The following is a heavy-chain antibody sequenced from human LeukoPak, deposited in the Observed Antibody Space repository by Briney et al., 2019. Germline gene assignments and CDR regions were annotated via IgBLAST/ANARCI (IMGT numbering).Heavy chain of an antibody. CDR2: ISGSGGST. D-gene: IGHD2-15*01. J-gene: IGHJ4*02. CDR1: GFTFSSYA. V-gene: IGHV3-23*01. Sequence: GGSLRLSCAASGFTFSSYAMSWVRQAPGKGLEWVSAISGSGGSTYYADSVKGRFTISRDNSKNTLYLQMNNLRAEDTAVYYCAGPGGYCSGGSCYGLFYWGQGTLVTVSS. CDR3: AGPGGYCSGGSCYGLFY.